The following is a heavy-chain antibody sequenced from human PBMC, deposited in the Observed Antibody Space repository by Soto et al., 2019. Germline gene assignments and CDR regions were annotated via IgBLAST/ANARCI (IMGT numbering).Heavy chain of an antibody. V-gene: IGHV4-31*03. J-gene: IGHJ4*02. Sequence: QVQLQESGPGLVKPSQTLSLTCTVSGGSISSGGYYWSWIRQHPGKGLEWIGYIYYSGSTYYNPSLKSRVTISVDTSKNQFSLKLSSVTAADMAVYYCTRRAYCSGGSCYSGGVIFDYWGQGTLVTVSS. CDR1: GGSISSGGYY. CDR2: IYYSGST. CDR3: TRRAYCSGGSCYSGGVIFDY. D-gene: IGHD2-15*01.